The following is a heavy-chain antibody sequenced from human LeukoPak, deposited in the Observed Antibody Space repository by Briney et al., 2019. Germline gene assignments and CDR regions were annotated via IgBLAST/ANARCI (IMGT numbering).Heavy chain of an antibody. CDR2: INSDGRST. CDR1: GFTFSSYW. V-gene: IGHV3-74*01. J-gene: IGHJ4*02. Sequence: PGGSLRLSCAASGFTFSSYWMHWVRQAPGKGLVWVSRINSDGRSTSYEDSVKGRFTISRDNAKNTLYLQMNSLRDEDTAVYYCARVTVVSRPFDYWGQGTLVTVSS. CDR3: ARVTVVSRPFDY. D-gene: IGHD4-23*01.